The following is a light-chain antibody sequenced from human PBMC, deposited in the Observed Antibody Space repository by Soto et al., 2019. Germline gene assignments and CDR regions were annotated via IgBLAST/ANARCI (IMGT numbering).Light chain of an antibody. CDR1: QTVSSSY. Sequence: EVVLTQSPGTLSLSPGERATLSCRASQTVSSSYLVWYQQKPGQAPSLLIYGASNRATGIPDRFSGSGSGADFTLTISRLEPEGFAVYYCQQYAISPYTFGQGTKLDIK. CDR3: QQYAISPYT. CDR2: GAS. V-gene: IGKV3-20*01. J-gene: IGKJ2*01.